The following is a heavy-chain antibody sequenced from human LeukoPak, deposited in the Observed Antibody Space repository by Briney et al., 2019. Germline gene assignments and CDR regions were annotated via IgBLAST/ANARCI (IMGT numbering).Heavy chain of an antibody. D-gene: IGHD4-17*01. V-gene: IGHV3-74*01. J-gene: IGHJ4*02. CDR2: INSDGSHT. Sequence: GGSLRLSCAASGFTFSDYWMHWDRDAPGKGLVWVSRINSDGSHTDYADSVKGRFCLSRDNAKNTLYLQVNSLRAEDTGVYYCTRGRSRYGHYVGYHGGEASLATVSS. CDR3: TRGRSRYGHYVGYH. CDR1: GFTFSDYW.